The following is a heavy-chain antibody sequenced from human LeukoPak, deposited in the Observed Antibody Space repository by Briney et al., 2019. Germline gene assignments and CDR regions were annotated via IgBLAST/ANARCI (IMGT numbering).Heavy chain of an antibody. CDR2: IYHSGST. Sequence: PSETLSLTCTVSGYSISSGYYWGWIRQPPGKGLEWIGSIYHSGSTYYNPSLKSRVTISLDTSKNQFSLKLSSVTAADTAVYYCARDPVRGRWFDPWGQGTLVTASS. CDR3: ARDPVRGRWFDP. CDR1: GYSISSGYY. V-gene: IGHV4-38-2*02. J-gene: IGHJ5*02. D-gene: IGHD3-10*01.